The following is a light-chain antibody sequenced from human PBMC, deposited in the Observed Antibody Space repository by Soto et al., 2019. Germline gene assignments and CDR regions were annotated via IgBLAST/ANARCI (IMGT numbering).Light chain of an antibody. CDR2: DAS. CDR3: QQRSNWPRT. Sequence: ENVLTQSPGTLSLSPWERATLSCRASQSISSSYLAWYQQKPGQAPRLLIYDASNRATGIPARFSGSGSGTDFTLTISSLEPEDFAVYYCQQRSNWPRTFGQGTKVDI. CDR1: QSISSSY. V-gene: IGKV3-11*01. J-gene: IGKJ1*01.